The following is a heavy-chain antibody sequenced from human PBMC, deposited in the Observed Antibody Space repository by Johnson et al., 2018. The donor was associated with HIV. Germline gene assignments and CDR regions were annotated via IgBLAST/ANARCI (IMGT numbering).Heavy chain of an antibody. J-gene: IGHJ3*02. D-gene: IGHD2-21*02. CDR1: GFKFDDYG. V-gene: IGHV3-20*04. Sequence: VQLVESGGGVVRPGGSLRLSCAASGFKFDDYGMSWVRQAPGKGLEWVSGINWNGTNTGYADSVKGRFTISRDNAKNSLYLQMNSLRVEDTAVYYCAKVKGVGPDYAFDIWGQGTMVTVSS. CDR2: INWNGTNT. CDR3: AKVKGVGPDYAFDI.